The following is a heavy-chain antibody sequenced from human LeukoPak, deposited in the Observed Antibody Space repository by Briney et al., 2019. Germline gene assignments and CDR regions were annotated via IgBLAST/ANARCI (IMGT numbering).Heavy chain of an antibody. D-gene: IGHD3-10*01. J-gene: IGHJ5*02. CDR3: ARVRRAVTMVRGVIIPNGWFDP. CDR1: GYTFTGYY. Sequence: ASVKVSCKASGYTFTGYYMHWVRQAPGQGLEWMGWINPNSGGTNYAQKFQGRVTMTRDTSISTAYMELGRLRSDDTAVYYCARVRRAVTMVRGVIIPNGWFDPWGQGTLVTVSS. V-gene: IGHV1-2*02. CDR2: INPNSGGT.